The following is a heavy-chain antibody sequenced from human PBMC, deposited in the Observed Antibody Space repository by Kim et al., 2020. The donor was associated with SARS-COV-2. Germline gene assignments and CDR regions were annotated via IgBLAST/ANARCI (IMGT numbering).Heavy chain of an antibody. J-gene: IGHJ5*02. CDR1: GFTFSSYS. Sequence: GGSLRLSCAASGFTFSSYSMNWVRQAPGKGLEWVSSISSSSSYIYYADSVKGRFTISRDNAKNSLYLQMNSLRAEDTAVYYCARDPGYSSGWYLFPEQNWFDPWGQGTLVTVSS. CDR2: ISSSSSYI. V-gene: IGHV3-21*01. CDR3: ARDPGYSSGWYLFPEQNWFDP. D-gene: IGHD6-19*01.